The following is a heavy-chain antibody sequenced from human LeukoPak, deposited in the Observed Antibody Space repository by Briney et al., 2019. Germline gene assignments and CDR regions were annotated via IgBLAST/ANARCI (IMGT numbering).Heavy chain of an antibody. Sequence: SETLSLTCAVSGYSISSGYYWGWIRQPPGKGLEWIGSIYHSGSTYYNPSLKSRVTIPVDTSKNQFSLKLSSVTAADTAVYYCARHGSIAARPGLSYYYYYYYMDVWGKGTTVTVSS. CDR1: GYSISSGYY. D-gene: IGHD6-6*01. CDR3: ARHGSIAARPGLSYYYYYYYMDV. CDR2: IYHSGST. V-gene: IGHV4-38-2*01. J-gene: IGHJ6*03.